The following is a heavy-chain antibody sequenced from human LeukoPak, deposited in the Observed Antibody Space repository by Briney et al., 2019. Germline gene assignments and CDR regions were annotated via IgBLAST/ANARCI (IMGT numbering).Heavy chain of an antibody. Sequence: SQTLSLTCTVSGGSISSGNYYWSWVRQPAGKGLQWIGRLHTSGSTNYNPSLGSRVTISVDTSENQFSLKLRSMTAADTAVYYCARARSGWYLAFDIWGQGTMVTVSS. CDR3: ARARSGWYLAFDI. D-gene: IGHD6-19*01. CDR1: GGSISSGNYY. CDR2: LHTSGST. J-gene: IGHJ3*02. V-gene: IGHV4-61*02.